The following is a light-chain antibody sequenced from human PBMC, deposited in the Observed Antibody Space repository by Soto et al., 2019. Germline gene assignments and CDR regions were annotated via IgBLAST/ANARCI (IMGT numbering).Light chain of an antibody. J-gene: IGLJ1*01. Sequence: QSVLTQPASVSGSPGQPITISCTGTSSDVGGYNYVSWYQQHPGKAPKLMIYEVSNRPSGVSNRFSGSKSGNTASLTISGLQAEDEADYYCSSYTSSSTSVYVFGTGTRSPS. CDR3: SSYTSSSTSVYV. V-gene: IGLV2-14*01. CDR2: EVS. CDR1: SSDVGGYNY.